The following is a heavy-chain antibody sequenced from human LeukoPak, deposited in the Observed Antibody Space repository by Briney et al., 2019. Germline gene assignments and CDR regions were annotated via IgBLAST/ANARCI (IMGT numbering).Heavy chain of an antibody. CDR3: AREGSITMVRGVMNYYYGMDV. D-gene: IGHD3-10*01. Sequence: SETLSLTCTVSGGSISSGDYYWSWIPQPPGKGLEWIGYIYYSGSTYYNPSLKSRVTISVDTSKNQFSLKLSSVTAADTAVYYCAREGSITMVRGVMNYYYGMDVWGQGTTVTVSS. CDR1: GGSISSGDYY. J-gene: IGHJ6*02. CDR2: IYYSGST. V-gene: IGHV4-30-4*01.